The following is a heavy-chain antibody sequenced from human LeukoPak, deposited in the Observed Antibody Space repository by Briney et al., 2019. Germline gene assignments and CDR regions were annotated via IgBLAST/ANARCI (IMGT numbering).Heavy chain of an antibody. CDR1: GFTFSTSD. D-gene: IGHD1-26*01. CDR2: ISRSGTNI. V-gene: IGHV3-48*03. Sequence: GGALRLSCVAPGFTFSTSDMNWVRPAPGKGLGWVSYISRSGTNIYYVESVKGRFTLSRDNAKKSLYLQMNSLRVEDTAVYYCARMGGNLSRWGQGTLVTVSS. CDR3: ARMGGNLSR. J-gene: IGHJ4*02.